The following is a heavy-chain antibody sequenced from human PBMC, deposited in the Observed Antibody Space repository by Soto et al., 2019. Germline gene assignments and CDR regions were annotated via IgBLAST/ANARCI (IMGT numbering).Heavy chain of an antibody. Sequence: GGSLRLSCAVSGFTFSSYSMNWVRQAPGKGLEWVSSISSSSSYIYYADSVKGRFTISRDNAKNSLYLQMNSLRAEDTAVYYCARDQPGYSYGYGLGYWGQGTLVTVSS. CDR3: ARDQPGYSYGYGLGY. CDR2: ISSSSSYI. CDR1: GFTFSSYS. D-gene: IGHD5-18*01. J-gene: IGHJ4*02. V-gene: IGHV3-21*01.